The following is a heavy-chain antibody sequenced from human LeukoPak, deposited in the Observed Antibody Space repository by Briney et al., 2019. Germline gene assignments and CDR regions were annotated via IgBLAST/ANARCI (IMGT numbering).Heavy chain of an antibody. J-gene: IGHJ4*02. CDR1: GGSISSGDYY. Sequence: PSETLSLTCTVSGGSISSGDYYWSWIRQPPGKGLEWTGYIYYSGSTYYNPSLKSRVTISVDTSKNQFSLKLSSVTAADTAVYYCARDSGKDYYDSSGYFDYWGQGTLVTVSS. CDR3: ARDSGKDYYDSSGYFDY. D-gene: IGHD3-22*01. CDR2: IYYSGST. V-gene: IGHV4-30-4*01.